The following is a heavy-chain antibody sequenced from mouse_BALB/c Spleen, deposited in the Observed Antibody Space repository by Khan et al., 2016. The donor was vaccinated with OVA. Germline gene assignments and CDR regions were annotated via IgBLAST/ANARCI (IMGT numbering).Heavy chain of an antibody. Sequence: EVQLLETGPGLVKPSQSLSLTCTVTGYSITSDYARNWIRQLPGNKLEWMGYISSSGSTNYNPALKSRIPITRDTSKNQFFLQLNSVTTEDTATYYCARDGSRYNYAMDYWGQGTSVTVSS. CDR1: GYSITSDYA. J-gene: IGHJ4*01. V-gene: IGHV3-2*02. CDR2: ISSSGST. D-gene: IGHD2-3*01. CDR3: ARDGSRYNYAMDY.